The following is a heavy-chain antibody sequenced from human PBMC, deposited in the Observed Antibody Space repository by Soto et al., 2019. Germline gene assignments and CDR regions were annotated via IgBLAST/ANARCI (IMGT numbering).Heavy chain of an antibody. CDR3: GRVSGLGQAAFDI. Sequence: EVQLVESGGGLVQPGGSLRLSCAASGFTLSDCSMHWVRQAAGKGLEYVSAISYKGDTTYYANSVKGRFTISRDNSKNTLYLQMGSLRAEDMAVYYCGRVSGLGQAAFDIWGQGTMVTVSS. J-gene: IGHJ3*02. D-gene: IGHD1-1*01. V-gene: IGHV3-64*01. CDR2: ISYKGDTT. CDR1: GFTLSDCS.